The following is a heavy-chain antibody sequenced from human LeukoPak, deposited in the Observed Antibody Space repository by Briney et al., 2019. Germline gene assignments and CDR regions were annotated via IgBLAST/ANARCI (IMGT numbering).Heavy chain of an antibody. CDR1: GFTFSSSD. D-gene: IGHD3-10*01. V-gene: IGHV3-30*03. J-gene: IGHJ4*02. CDR3: ARGTLGNRFYFDD. Sequence: GRSLRLSCAASGFTFSSSDMHWVRQAPGKGLEWVAVISYDATNKYYADSVKGRFTLSRDNSKNTLYLHLNSLRVEDTAVYYCARGTLGNRFYFDDWGQGTLVTVSS. CDR2: ISYDATNK.